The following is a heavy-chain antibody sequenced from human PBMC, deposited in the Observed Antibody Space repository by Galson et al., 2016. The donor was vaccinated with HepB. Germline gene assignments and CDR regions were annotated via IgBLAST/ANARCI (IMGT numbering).Heavy chain of an antibody. J-gene: IGHJ4*02. CDR1: GFTFSSYG. CDR3: AKEGIAAADPFDY. Sequence: SLRLSCAASGFTFSSYGMHWVRQAPGKGLEWVAVISYDGSNKYYADSVKGRFTISRDNSKNTLYLQMNSLRAEDTAVYYCAKEGIAAADPFDYWGQGTLVTVSS. CDR2: ISYDGSNK. D-gene: IGHD6-13*01. V-gene: IGHV3-30*18.